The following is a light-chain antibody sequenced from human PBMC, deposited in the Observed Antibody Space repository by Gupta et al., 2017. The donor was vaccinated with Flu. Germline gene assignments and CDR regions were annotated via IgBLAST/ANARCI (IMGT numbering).Light chain of an antibody. V-gene: IGKV4-1*01. CDR3: QQYYNAVS. Sequence: DIVMTQSSGSLALSLGERASISCKSSQSVFFSPNNKNYIAWYQQKPGQSPKLLIHWASTRESGVPDRFSGSGSETDFTLTISSLQAEDVAVYYCQQYYNAVSFGGGTKVEIK. J-gene: IGKJ4*01. CDR1: QSVFFSPNNKNY. CDR2: WAS.